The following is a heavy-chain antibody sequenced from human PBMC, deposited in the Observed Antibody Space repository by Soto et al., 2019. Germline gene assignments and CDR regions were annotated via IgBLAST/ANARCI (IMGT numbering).Heavy chain of an antibody. CDR2: ISYSGRT. Sequence: KPSETLSLTCTVSGASIITDNYFWVWIRQSPRRGLELIGSISYSGRTYDNPSLQSRVTISIDASKNQFSLKLTSVTTADTAVYYCARRRASDYGGNHHPYYFDRWGQGALVTVSS. D-gene: IGHD4-17*01. V-gene: IGHV4-39*01. CDR1: GASIITDNYF. CDR3: ARRRASDYGGNHHPYYFDR. J-gene: IGHJ4*02.